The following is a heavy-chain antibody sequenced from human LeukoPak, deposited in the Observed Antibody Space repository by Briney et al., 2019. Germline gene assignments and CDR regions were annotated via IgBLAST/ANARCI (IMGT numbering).Heavy chain of an antibody. V-gene: IGHV5-51*01. CDR2: IYPGDSDT. CDR3: ARLVTMVRGVKYAFDI. Sequence: GESLKISCKGSGYSFTSYWIGWVRQKPGEGLEWMGIIYPGDSDTRYSPSFQGQVTISADKSISTAYLQWSSLKASDTAMYYCARLVTMVRGVKYAFDIWGQGTMVTVSS. J-gene: IGHJ3*02. CDR1: GYSFTSYW. D-gene: IGHD3-10*01.